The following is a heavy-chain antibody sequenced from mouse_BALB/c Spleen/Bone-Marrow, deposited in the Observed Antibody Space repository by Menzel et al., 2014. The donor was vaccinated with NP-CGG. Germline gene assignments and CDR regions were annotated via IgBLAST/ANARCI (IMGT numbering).Heavy chain of an antibody. D-gene: IGHD1-2*01. V-gene: IGHV4-1*02. J-gene: IGHJ3*01. CDR2: INPDSSTI. CDR1: GFDFSSYW. Sequence: EVKLVESGGGLVQPGGSLKLSCAASGFDFSSYWMSWVRQAPGKGLEWIGEINPDSSTINYTPSLKDKFIISRVNAKNTLYLQKNKVRSEDTALYYCTRLHYYGYSAYWGQGTLVTVST. CDR3: TRLHYYGYSAY.